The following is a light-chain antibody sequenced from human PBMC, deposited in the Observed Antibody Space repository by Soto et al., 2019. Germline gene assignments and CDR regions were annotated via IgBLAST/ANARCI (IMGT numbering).Light chain of an antibody. V-gene: IGLV2-14*01. Sequence: QSALTQPASVSGSPGQSITISCTGTRSDVGVYNYVSWYQQRPGKAPKRMIYEVSNRPSGVSNRFSGSKSGNTASLTISGLQAEDEADYYCSSYTSSSTLVVFGGGTKLTVL. CDR3: SSYTSSSTLVV. CDR1: RSDVGVYNY. J-gene: IGLJ2*01. CDR2: EVS.